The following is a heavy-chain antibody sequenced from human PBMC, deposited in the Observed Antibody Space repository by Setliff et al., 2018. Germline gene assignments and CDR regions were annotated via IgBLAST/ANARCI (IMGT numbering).Heavy chain of an antibody. CDR2: INNYNTNT. CDR1: GYTFTNYG. Sequence: ASVKVSCKTSGYTFTNYGITWVRQAPGQGLEWMGWINNYNTNTNYAQKLQGRVAMTTDTSTSTAYVELRSLRSDDSAVYYCARGTGDYYYYMDVWGKGTTVTVSS. D-gene: IGHD7-27*01. J-gene: IGHJ6*03. CDR3: ARGTGDYYYYMDV. V-gene: IGHV1-18*01.